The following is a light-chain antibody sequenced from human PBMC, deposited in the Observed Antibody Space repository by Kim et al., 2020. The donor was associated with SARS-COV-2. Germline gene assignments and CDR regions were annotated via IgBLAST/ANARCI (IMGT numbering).Light chain of an antibody. Sequence: PGGTGTLTCGSSTGAVTSDHYPIWFQQKPGQAPQTLIYDATNRHSWTPARFSGSLLGGKAALALSGARPEDVADYYCLVSYPDARVFGGGTKLTVL. CDR2: DAT. CDR3: LVSYPDARV. V-gene: IGLV7-46*01. J-gene: IGLJ3*02. CDR1: TGAVTSDHY.